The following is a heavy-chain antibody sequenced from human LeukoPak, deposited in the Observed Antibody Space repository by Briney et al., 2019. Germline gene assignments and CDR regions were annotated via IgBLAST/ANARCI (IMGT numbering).Heavy chain of an antibody. Sequence: GGSLRLSCAASGFTFSDYYMSWIRQAPGKGLEWVSYISSSGSTIYYADSVKGRFTISRDNAKNSLYLQMNSLRAEDTAVYYCARVYYYGSGSYYNRPIDYWGQGTLVAVSS. D-gene: IGHD3-10*01. CDR3: ARVYYYGSGSYYNRPIDY. CDR1: GFTFSDYY. J-gene: IGHJ4*02. CDR2: ISSSGSTI. V-gene: IGHV3-11*01.